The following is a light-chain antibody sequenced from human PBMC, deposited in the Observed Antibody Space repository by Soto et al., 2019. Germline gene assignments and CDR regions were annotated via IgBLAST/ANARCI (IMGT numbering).Light chain of an antibody. V-gene: IGKV1-39*01. CDR1: QDISTY. CDR3: QQSYDTVRT. CDR2: AAS. Sequence: DIQMTQSPSSLAASLGDRVTLTCRASQDISTYLNWYQQKPGTAPKLLLYAASRLQGGVPPRFSGGGVGTHFTLTISSLQPDDFATYFCQQSYDTVRTFGGGTRVEI. J-gene: IGKJ4*01.